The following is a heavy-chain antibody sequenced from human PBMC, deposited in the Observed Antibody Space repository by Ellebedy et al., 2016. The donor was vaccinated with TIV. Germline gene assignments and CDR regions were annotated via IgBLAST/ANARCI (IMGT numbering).Heavy chain of an antibody. J-gene: IGHJ5*02. V-gene: IGHV3-48*01. CDR1: GFTLRSYS. Sequence: GESLKISCAASGFTLRSYSMNWVRQAPGRGLEWVSYISSSSNTIYYADSVKGRFTISRDNAKNSLYLQMNILRAEDTAVYYCAKSFTANWFDPWGQGTLVTVSS. CDR2: ISSSSNTI. CDR3: AKSFTANWFDP.